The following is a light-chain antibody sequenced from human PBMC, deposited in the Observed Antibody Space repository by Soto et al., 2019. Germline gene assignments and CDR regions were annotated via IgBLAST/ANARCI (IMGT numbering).Light chain of an antibody. Sequence: QSALTQPASVSGFPGQSITISCTGTSSDVGNYNLVSWYQQHPRKAPKLMISEVSKRPSGVSNRFSGSKSGNTASLTISGLQAEDEADYYCCSYAGSSTWVFGGGTKLTVL. CDR2: EVS. CDR1: SSDVGNYNL. V-gene: IGLV2-23*02. J-gene: IGLJ3*02. CDR3: CSYAGSSTWV.